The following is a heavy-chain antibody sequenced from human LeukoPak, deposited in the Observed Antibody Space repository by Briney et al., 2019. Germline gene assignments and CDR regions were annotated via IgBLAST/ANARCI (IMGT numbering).Heavy chain of an antibody. Sequence: GASVKVSCKASGYSFVSYDINWVRQAAGQGLEWMGWMNPYGGNTAYAQKFQGRITMTRDTSISTAYMELSSLTSEDTAVYYCARDDYGDFAWGQGTLVTVSS. CDR1: GYSFVSYD. J-gene: IGHJ5*02. CDR2: MNPYGGNT. D-gene: IGHD4-17*01. V-gene: IGHV1-8*01. CDR3: ARDDYGDFA.